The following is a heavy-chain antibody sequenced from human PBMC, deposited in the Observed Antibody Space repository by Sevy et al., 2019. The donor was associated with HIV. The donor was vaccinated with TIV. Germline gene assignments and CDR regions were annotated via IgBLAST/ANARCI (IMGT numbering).Heavy chain of an antibody. CDR1: GFTFSSYE. V-gene: IGHV3-48*03. CDR3: ARGSRGYSGYDSGILDY. CDR2: ISSSGSTI. D-gene: IGHD5-12*01. Sequence: GESLKISCAASGFTFSSYEMNWVRQAPGKGLEWVSYISSSGSTIYYADSVKGRFTISRDNAKNSLYLQMNSLRAEDTAVYYCARGSRGYSGYDSGILDYWGQGTLVTVSS. J-gene: IGHJ4*02.